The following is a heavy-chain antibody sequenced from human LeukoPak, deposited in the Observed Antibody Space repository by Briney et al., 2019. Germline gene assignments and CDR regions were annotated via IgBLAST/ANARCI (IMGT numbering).Heavy chain of an antibody. CDR2: IWYDGSNK. CDR3: AKDTPLEYYFDY. D-gene: IGHD3-3*01. J-gene: IGHJ4*02. V-gene: IGHV3-33*06. CDR1: GFTFSSYG. Sequence: GRSLRLSCAASGFTFSSYGMHWVRQAPGKGLEWVAVIWYDGSNKYYADSVKGRFTISRDNSKNTLYLQMNSLRAEDTAVYYCAKDTPLEYYFDYWGQGTLVTVSS.